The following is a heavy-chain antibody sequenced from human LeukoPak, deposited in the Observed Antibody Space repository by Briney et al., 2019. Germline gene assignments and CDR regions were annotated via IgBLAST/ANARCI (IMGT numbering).Heavy chain of an antibody. CDR2: INHSGST. D-gene: IGHD2-15*01. Sequence: PSQTLSLTCAVSGGSISRSGYSWSWIRQPPGKGLEWIGEINHSGSTNYNPSLKSRVTISVDTSKNQFSLKLSSVTAADTAVYYCARLAACSGGSCYQVYGRTKLRATAFDIWGQGTMVTVSS. J-gene: IGHJ3*02. V-gene: IGHV4-30-2*01. CDR3: ARLAACSGGSCYQVYGRTKLRATAFDI. CDR1: GGSISRSGYS.